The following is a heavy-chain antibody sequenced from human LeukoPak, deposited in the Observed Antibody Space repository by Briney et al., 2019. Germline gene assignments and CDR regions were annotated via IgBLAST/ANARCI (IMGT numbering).Heavy chain of an antibody. J-gene: IGHJ4*02. CDR1: GYTLTELS. Sequence: AASVKVSCKVSGYTLTELSMHWVRQAPGKGLEWMGGFDPEDGETIYAQKFQGRVTMTEDTSTDTAYMELSSLRSEDTAVYYCATIHRSGYYYPLGHFDYWGQGTLVTVSS. D-gene: IGHD3-22*01. CDR3: ATIHRSGYYYPLGHFDY. V-gene: IGHV1-24*01. CDR2: FDPEDGET.